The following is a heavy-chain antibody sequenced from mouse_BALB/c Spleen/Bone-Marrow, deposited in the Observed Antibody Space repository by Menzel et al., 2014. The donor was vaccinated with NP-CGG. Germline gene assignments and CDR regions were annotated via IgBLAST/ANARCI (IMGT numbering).Heavy chain of an antibody. CDR1: GFNIKDTY. CDR2: IDPANGNT. Sequence: SRAELVKPGASVKLSCTASGFNIKDTYMHWVKQRPEQGLEWIGRIDPANGNTKYDPKFQGKATITADTSSNTAYLQLSSLTSEDTAVYYCASYYYGSSLFAYWCQGTLVTVSA. CDR3: ASYYYGSSLFAY. D-gene: IGHD1-1*01. J-gene: IGHJ3*01. V-gene: IGHV14-3*02.